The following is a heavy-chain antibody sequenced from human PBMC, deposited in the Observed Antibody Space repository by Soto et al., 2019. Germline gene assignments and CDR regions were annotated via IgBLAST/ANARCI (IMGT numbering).Heavy chain of an antibody. J-gene: IGHJ6*02. Sequence: EVQLVESGGGLVQPGGSLRLSCAASGFTFSSYSMNWVRQAPGKGLEWISYISSSSNTIYYADSVKGRFTISRDYAKNSLYLQMNSLRDEDTAGYYWVRGVPGDQTYLWYGMDVWGQGTTVTVSS. CDR1: GFTFSSYS. D-gene: IGHD7-27*01. CDR3: VRGVPGDQTYLWYGMDV. CDR2: ISSSSNTI. V-gene: IGHV3-48*02.